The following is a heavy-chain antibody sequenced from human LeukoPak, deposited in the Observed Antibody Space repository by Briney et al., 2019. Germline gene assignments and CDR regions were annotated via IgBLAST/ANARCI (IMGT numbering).Heavy chain of an antibody. CDR3: ARGVVAVAGSLEARYYYGMDV. V-gene: IGHV4-34*01. D-gene: IGHD6-19*01. Sequence: SETLSLTCAVYGGSFSGYYWSWIRQPPGKGLEWIGEINHSGSTNYNPSLKSRVTISVDTSKNQFSLKLSSVTAADTAVYYCARGVVAVAGSLEARYYYGMDVWGKGTTVTVSS. CDR2: INHSGST. J-gene: IGHJ6*04. CDR1: GGSFSGYY.